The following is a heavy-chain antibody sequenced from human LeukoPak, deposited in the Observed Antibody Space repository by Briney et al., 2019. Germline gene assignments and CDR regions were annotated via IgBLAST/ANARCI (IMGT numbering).Heavy chain of an antibody. CDR2: INHSGST. D-gene: IGHD3-9*01. CDR3: ARAYYDILTGYRYGMDV. CDR1: GGSFSGYY. V-gene: IGHV4-34*01. J-gene: IGHJ6*02. Sequence: SETLSLTCAVYGGSFSGYYWSWIRQPPGKGLEWIGEINHSGSTNYNPSLKSRVTISVDTSKNQFSLKLSSVTAADTAEYYCARAYYDILTGYRYGMDVWGQGTTVTVSS.